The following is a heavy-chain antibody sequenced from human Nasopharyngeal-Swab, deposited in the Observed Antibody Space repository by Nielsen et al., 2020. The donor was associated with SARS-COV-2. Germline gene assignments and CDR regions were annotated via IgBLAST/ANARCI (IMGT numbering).Heavy chain of an antibody. CDR1: GDSVSSHSAG. Sequence: SQTLSLTCAISGDSVSSHSAGWNWTRQSPSRGLEWLGRTLYRSKWCNDYAESVKSRIAVNPDTSKNQFSLQLNSVTPEDTAVYYCARGRDFSFDSWGQGTLVTASS. J-gene: IGHJ4*02. CDR2: TLYRSKWCN. V-gene: IGHV6-1*01. D-gene: IGHD3-3*01. CDR3: ARGRDFSFDS.